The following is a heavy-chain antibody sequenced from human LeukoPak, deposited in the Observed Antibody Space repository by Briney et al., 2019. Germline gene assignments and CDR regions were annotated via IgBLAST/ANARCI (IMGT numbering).Heavy chain of an antibody. V-gene: IGHV1-3*01. J-gene: IGHJ4*02. CDR3: ARDPRSGFHDY. CDR1: GYTFTSYA. Sequence: ASVKVSCTASGYTFTSYAIQWVRQSPGQRLEWMGWINAGNGDTKYSQRFQGRVTITRDTSASTAYMDLSSLRSEDTAVYYCARDPRSGFHDYWGQGTLVTVSS. CDR2: INAGNGDT. D-gene: IGHD3-22*01.